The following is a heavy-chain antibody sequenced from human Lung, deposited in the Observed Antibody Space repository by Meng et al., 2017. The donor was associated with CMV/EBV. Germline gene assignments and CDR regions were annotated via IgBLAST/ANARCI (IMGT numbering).Heavy chain of an antibody. CDR2: ISRGSSYI. CDR1: YS. CDR3: ARGADGGYYGSGTSDNWFDP. D-gene: IGHD3-10*01. Sequence: YSMNWVRQAPGKGLEWVSCISRGSSYIYYADSVKGRFTISRDNAKNSVYLQVNSLRAEDTAVYYCARGADGGYYGSGTSDNWFDPWGQGTLVTVSS. J-gene: IGHJ5*02. V-gene: IGHV3-21*01.